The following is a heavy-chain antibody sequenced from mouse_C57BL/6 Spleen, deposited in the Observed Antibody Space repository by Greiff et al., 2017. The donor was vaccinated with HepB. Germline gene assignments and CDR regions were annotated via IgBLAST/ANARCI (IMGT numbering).Heavy chain of an antibody. CDR3: ARGYGPYYYAMDY. D-gene: IGHD1-1*01. CDR1: GFTFSDYG. CDR2: ISSGSSTI. Sequence: EVQRVESGGGLVKPGGSLKLSCAASGFTFSDYGMHWVRQAPEKGLEWVAYISSGSSTIYYADTVKGRFTISRDNAKNTLFLQMTSLRSEDTAMYYCARGYGPYYYAMDYWGQGISVTVSS. V-gene: IGHV5-17*01. J-gene: IGHJ4*01.